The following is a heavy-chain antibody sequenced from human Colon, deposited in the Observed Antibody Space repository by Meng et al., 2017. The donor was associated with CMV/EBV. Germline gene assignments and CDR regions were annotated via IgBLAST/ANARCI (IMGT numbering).Heavy chain of an antibody. CDR1: GFTFSSYE. D-gene: IGHD2-2*01. CDR2: ISSSGSTI. Sequence: GGSLRLSCAASGFTFSSYEMNWVRQAPGKGLEWVSYISSSGSTIYYADSVKGRFTISRDNAKNSLYLQMNSLRAEDTAVYYCARDPCGSTSCYTYYGMDVWGQGTTVTVSS. V-gene: IGHV3-48*03. J-gene: IGHJ6*02. CDR3: ARDPCGSTSCYTYYGMDV.